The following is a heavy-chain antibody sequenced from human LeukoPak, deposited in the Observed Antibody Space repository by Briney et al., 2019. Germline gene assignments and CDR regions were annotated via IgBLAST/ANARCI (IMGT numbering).Heavy chain of an antibody. V-gene: IGHV1-24*01. CDR2: FDPEDGET. CDR1: GYTLTELS. J-gene: IGHJ6*02. CDR3: ATDLRSYYYYGMDV. Sequence: ASVKVSCKVSGYTLTELSMRWVRQAPGKGLEWMGGFDPEDGETIYAQKFQGRVTMTEDTSTDTAYMELSSLRSEDTAVYYCATDLRSYYYYGMDVWGQGTTVTVSS.